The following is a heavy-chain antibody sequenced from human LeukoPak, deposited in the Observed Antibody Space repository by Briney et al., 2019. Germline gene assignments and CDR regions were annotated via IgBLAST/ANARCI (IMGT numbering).Heavy chain of an antibody. J-gene: IGHJ3*02. CDR3: AKGFYDNSASGVFDI. CDR1: GFTFSSYE. CDR2: ITRSGGTI. Sequence: GGSLRLSCAASGFTFSSYEMNWVRQAPGKGLEWVSHITRSGGTIYYADSVKGRFGISRDNAKNSLYLQMNSLRAEDTAVYYCAKGFYDNSASGVFDIWGQGTMVTVSS. V-gene: IGHV3-48*03. D-gene: IGHD3-22*01.